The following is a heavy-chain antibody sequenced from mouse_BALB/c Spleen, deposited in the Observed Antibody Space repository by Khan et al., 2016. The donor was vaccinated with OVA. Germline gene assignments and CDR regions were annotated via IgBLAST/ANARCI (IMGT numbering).Heavy chain of an antibody. CDR2: IDPGTGST. V-gene: IGHV1S132*01. J-gene: IGHJ4*01. Sequence: QVQLQQSGAELVRPGASVKLSCKTSGYILTSYWNHWVKQRSGQGLEWIARIDPGTGSTYYNEKFKGKVTLTADQSSSTAYMQLSSLKYEDSDVYICERADSSGCSYAVDCSGQVTSVTSSS. D-gene: IGHD3-2*01. CDR3: ERADSSGCSYAVDC. CDR1: GYILTSYW.